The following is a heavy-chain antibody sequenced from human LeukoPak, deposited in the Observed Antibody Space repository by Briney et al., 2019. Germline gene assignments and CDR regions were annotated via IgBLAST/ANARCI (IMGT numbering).Heavy chain of an antibody. V-gene: IGHV3-74*01. D-gene: IGHD5-12*01. CDR2: INSDGSST. J-gene: IGHJ6*02. CDR1: GFTFSSYW. Sequence: GSLRLSCAASGFTFSSYWMHWVRQAPGKGLVWVSRINSDGSSTSYADSVKGRLTISRDNAKNTLNLQMNSLRAEDTAVYYCARDWLNYGLDVWGQGTTVTVSS. CDR3: ARDWLNYGLDV.